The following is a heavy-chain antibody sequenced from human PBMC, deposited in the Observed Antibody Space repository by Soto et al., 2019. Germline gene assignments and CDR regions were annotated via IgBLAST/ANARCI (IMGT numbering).Heavy chain of an antibody. Sequence: PGGSLRLSCTASGFTFSTYSMNWVRQAPGKGLEWVSCISSSGSYMYYADSMKGRFTISRDNAKNSLYLQMHSLRAEDTAVYYCASQVGGTPNRFASWGQGTLVTVSS. V-gene: IGHV3-21*01. CDR3: ASQVGGTPNRFAS. CDR1: GFTFSTYS. J-gene: IGHJ4*02. D-gene: IGHD1-26*01. CDR2: ISSSGSYM.